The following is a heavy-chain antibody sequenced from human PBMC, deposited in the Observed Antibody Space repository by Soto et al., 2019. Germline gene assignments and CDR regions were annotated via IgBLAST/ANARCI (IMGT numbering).Heavy chain of an antibody. CDR1: GFTFSSYA. Sequence: GGSLRLSCAASGFTFSSYAMHWVRQAPGKGLEWVAVISYDGSNKYYADSVKGRFTTSRDNSKNTLYLQMNSLRAEDTAVYYCARDYGFWSGYYPGRGGMDVWGQGTTVTVSS. CDR2: ISYDGSNK. V-gene: IGHV3-30-3*01. CDR3: ARDYGFWSGYYPGRGGMDV. D-gene: IGHD3-3*01. J-gene: IGHJ6*02.